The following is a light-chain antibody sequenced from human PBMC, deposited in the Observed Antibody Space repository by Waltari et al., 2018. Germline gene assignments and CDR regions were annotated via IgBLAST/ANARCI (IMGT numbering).Light chain of an antibody. CDR2: GAS. CDR3: QKYGSSPPLT. J-gene: IGKJ4*01. CDR1: QSVSSIY. V-gene: IGKV3-20*01. Sequence: EIVLTQSRGTLSLSPGERATLSCRACQSVSSIYLAWYQQKPGQAPSLLIYGASSRATGIPDRFSGSGSGTDFTLTINRLEPEDSAVYYCQKYGSSPPLTFGGGTKVEIK.